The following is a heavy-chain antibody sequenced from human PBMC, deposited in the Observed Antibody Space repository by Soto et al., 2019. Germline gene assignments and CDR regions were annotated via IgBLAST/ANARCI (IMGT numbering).Heavy chain of an antibody. CDR1: RFHLGWYG. CDR2: VSPNGQGI. Sequence: GAPKISFSTSRFHLGWYGIRWVRPAPGKGLEWVSAVSPNGQGIYYADSVRGRFTISRDFSKNTVFLHMDSLRAEDTAVYYCAKDRDYPRDYFHYWGQGTLVTVSS. D-gene: IGHD3-10*01. J-gene: IGHJ4*02. V-gene: IGHV3-23*01. CDR3: AKDRDYPRDYFHY.